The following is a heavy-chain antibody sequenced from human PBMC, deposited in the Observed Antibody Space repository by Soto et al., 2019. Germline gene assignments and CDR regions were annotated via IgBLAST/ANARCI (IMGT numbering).Heavy chain of an antibody. CDR1: GGSISSSSYY. CDR2: IYYSGST. Sequence: PSETLSLTCTVSGGSISSSSYYWGWIRQPPGKGLEWIGSIYYSGSTYYNPSLKSRVTISVDTSKNQFSLKLSSVTAADTTVYYCASHTSPYSSGWDDYYYYYGMDVWGQGTTVTVSS. D-gene: IGHD6-19*01. V-gene: IGHV4-39*01. CDR3: ASHTSPYSSGWDDYYYYYGMDV. J-gene: IGHJ6*02.